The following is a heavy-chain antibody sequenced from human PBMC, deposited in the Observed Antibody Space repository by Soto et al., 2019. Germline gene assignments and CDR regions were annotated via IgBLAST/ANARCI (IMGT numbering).Heavy chain of an antibody. CDR1: GYTFNKYP. CDR2: TNAANGDT. CDR3: ARKDYYGSGIYYFDY. D-gene: IGHD3-10*01. J-gene: IGHJ4*02. V-gene: IGHV1-3*01. Sequence: ASVKVSCKASGYTFNKYPMHWVRQAPGQGLEWMGWTNAANGDTGYSQKFQGRVILTRDTSASTAYMELSSLRSEDTAVYYCARKDYYGSGIYYFDYWGQGTLVTVSS.